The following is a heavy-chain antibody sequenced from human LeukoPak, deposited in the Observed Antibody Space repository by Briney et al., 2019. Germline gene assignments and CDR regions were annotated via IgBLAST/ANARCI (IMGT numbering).Heavy chain of an antibody. CDR2: VSGSGGST. V-gene: IGHV3-23*01. CDR3: ARDRYSTSWTGGRYFQH. CDR1: GFTFTSYG. Sequence: GGSLRLSCAASGFTFTSYGMSWVREAPGKGLDWVSAVSGSGGSTNYADSVTGRFTISRDNAKNSLYLQMDSLRAEDTAVYYCARDRYSTSWTGGRYFQHWGQGTLVTVSS. J-gene: IGHJ1*01. D-gene: IGHD6-13*01.